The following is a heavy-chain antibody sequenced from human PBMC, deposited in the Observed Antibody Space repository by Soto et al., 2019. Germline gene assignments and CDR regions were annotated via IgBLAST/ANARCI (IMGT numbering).Heavy chain of an antibody. Sequence: ASVKVSCKASGYTFTSYDVNWVRQATGQGLEWMGWMNPNSGNTGYAQKFQGRVTMTRNTSISTAYMELSSLRSEDTAVYYCARAFSGVMVYASYYYYYYYIAVCGKGTTVTGSS. CDR2: MNPNSGNT. J-gene: IGHJ6*03. D-gene: IGHD2-8*01. CDR3: ARAFSGVMVYASYYYYYYYIAV. CDR1: GYTFTSYD. V-gene: IGHV1-8*01.